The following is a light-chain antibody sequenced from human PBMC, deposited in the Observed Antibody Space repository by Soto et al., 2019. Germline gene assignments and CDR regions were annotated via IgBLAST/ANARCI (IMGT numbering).Light chain of an antibody. CDR1: QSIDSD. CDR2: GAS. J-gene: IGKJ1*01. Sequence: EILMTQSPANVSVFSGERATLSCRASQSIDSDLAWYQQKPGHVPRLLIYGASTRATGVPARFSGSGSGTEFTLTSISLQSDDFAVYYCQQYSHWRTFGPGTKVEIK. V-gene: IGKV3-15*01. CDR3: QQYSHWRT.